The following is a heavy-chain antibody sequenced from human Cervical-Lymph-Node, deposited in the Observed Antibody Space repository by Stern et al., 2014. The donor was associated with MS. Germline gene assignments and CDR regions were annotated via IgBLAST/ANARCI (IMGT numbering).Heavy chain of an antibody. V-gene: IGHV1-69*06. D-gene: IGHD4-17*01. J-gene: IGHJ3*01. CDR2: IIPIFDTP. CDR3: VLPSTVTTAAFDV. CDR1: GGTFTSFS. Sequence: QVQLVESGAEVKKPGSSVKVSCTASGGTFTSFSINWVRQVPGQSLEWMGGIIPIFDTPNFAQKFQGRVTITADSSTSTVYMALNSLRSDDTAVYYCVLPSTVTTAAFDVWGRGTMVTVSS.